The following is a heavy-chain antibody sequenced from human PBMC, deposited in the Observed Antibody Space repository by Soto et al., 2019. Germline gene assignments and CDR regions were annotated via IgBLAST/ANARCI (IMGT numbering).Heavy chain of an antibody. CDR2: IYSSGNT. V-gene: IGHV4-4*07. J-gene: IGHJ5*02. CDR3: ASNDYSNWFDP. Sequence: SETLSLTCTVSGGSISSYYWSWIRQPAGEGLEWIGRIYSSGNTNYNPSLKSRVTMSVDTSKNQFSLRLSSVTAADTAVYYCASNDYSNWFDPWGQGSLVTVSS. D-gene: IGHD4-4*01. CDR1: GGSISSYY.